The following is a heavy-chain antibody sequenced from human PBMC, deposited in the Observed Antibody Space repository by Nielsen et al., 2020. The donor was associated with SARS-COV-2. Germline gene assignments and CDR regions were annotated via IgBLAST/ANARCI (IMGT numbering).Heavy chain of an antibody. CDR1: GFTFSNYA. V-gene: IGHV3-48*01. D-gene: IGHD3-10*01. CDR3: ARDPYGSGDH. CDR2: ISSSSSTI. J-gene: IGHJ4*02. Sequence: GESLKISCAASGFTFSNYAMNWVRQAPGKGLEWVSYISSSSSTIYYADSVKGRITISRDNAKNSLYLQMNSLRAEDTAVYYCARDPYGSGDHWGQGTLVTVSS.